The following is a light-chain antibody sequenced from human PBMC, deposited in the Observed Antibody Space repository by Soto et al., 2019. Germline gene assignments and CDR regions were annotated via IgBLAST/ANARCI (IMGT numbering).Light chain of an antibody. CDR3: SSYGASSTL. V-gene: IGLV2-14*03. CDR1: TSDIGGYNY. CDR2: DVS. J-gene: IGLJ2*01. Sequence: QSVLTQPASVSGSPGQSITISCTGSTSDIGGYNYVSWYQQHPGKAPKLLIYDVSYRPSGISDRSSGSKSGNTASLTISGLQPEDEADYYCSSYGASSTLFGGGTKLTVL.